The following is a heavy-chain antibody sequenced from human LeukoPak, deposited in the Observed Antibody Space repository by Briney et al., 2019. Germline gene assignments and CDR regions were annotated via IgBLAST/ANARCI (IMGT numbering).Heavy chain of an antibody. V-gene: IGHV3-30*02. J-gene: IGHJ4*02. D-gene: IGHD2-21*02. CDR1: GFTFSSYG. CDR2: IRYDGSNK. Sequence: GGSLRLSCAASGFTFSSYGMHWVRQAPGKGLEWVAFIRYDGSNKYYADSVKGRFTISRDNSKNTLYLQMNSLRAEDTAVYYCAKVNIVVVTAIGFFFDCWGQGTLVTVSS. CDR3: AKVNIVVVTAIGFFFDC.